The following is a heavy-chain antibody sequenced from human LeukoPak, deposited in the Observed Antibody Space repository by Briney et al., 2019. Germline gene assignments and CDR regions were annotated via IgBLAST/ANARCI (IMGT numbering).Heavy chain of an antibody. J-gene: IGHJ6*03. CDR1: GFTFSSYN. D-gene: IGHD6-19*01. Sequence: PGGSLRLSCAASGFTFSSYNMNWVRQAPGKGLEWVSSITSDSSYVFYADSVKGRFTISRDNAENSLFLQMNSLRAEDTAVYYCARDTTIRVPGTGDDYYFYMEVWGKGTTVTVSS. CDR3: ARDTTIRVPGTGDDYYFYMEV. CDR2: ITSDSSYV. V-gene: IGHV3-21*01.